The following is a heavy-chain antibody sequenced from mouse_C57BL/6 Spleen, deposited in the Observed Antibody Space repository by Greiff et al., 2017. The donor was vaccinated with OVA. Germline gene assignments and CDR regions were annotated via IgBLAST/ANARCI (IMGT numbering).Heavy chain of an antibody. J-gene: IGHJ1*03. CDR2: IYPGSGST. Sequence: VKLQQPGAELVKPGASVKMSCKASGYTFTSYWITWVKQRPGQGLEWIGDIYPGSGSTNYNEKFKSKATLTVDTSSSTAYMQLSSLTSEDSAVYYCARDYGSSYEYFDVWGTGTTVTVSS. V-gene: IGHV1-55*01. CDR3: ARDYGSSYEYFDV. D-gene: IGHD1-1*01. CDR1: GYTFTSYW.